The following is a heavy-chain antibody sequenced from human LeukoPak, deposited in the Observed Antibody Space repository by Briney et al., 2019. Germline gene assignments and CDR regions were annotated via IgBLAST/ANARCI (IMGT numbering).Heavy chain of an antibody. CDR2: IKSKTDGGTT. D-gene: IGHD2-21*02. V-gene: IGHV3-15*01. CDR1: GFTFSHAW. Sequence: PGGSLRLSCAASGFTFSHAWMSWVRQAPGKGLEWVGRIKSKTDGGTTDYAAPVKGRFTISRDDSENTLYLQMNGLKTEDTAVYYCTTVLWLGGPHVVTAHAVEPWGQGTLVTVSS. J-gene: IGHJ5*02. CDR3: TTVLWLGGPHVVTAHAVEP.